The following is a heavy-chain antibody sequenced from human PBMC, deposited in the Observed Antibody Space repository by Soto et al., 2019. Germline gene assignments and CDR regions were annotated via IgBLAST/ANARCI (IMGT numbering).Heavy chain of an antibody. V-gene: IGHV3-23*01. CDR1: GFTFSSYA. J-gene: IGHJ4*02. CDR2: ISGSGGST. Sequence: EVQLLESGGGLVQPGGSLRLSCAASGFTFSSYAMSWVRQAPGKGLEWVSAISGSGGSTYYADSVKGRFTISRDNSKNTLYLLMNSLRAEDTAVYYCAKGQTYYYGSGSEAHFDYWGQGTLVTVSS. CDR3: AKGQTYYYGSGSEAHFDY. D-gene: IGHD3-10*01.